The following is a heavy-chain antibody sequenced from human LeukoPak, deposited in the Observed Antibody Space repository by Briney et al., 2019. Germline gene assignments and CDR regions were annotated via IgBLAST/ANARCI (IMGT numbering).Heavy chain of an antibody. CDR2: MNPSGDTT. CDR1: GYHFTNYY. Sequence: ASVKVSCKTSGYHFTNYYMHWVRQAPGHGLEWMGIMNPSGDTTTYAEKFQGRVTMTRDTSTSTVYMELSSLRSEDTAVYYCARGGALRYFEWFSAYWGQGTLVTVSS. J-gene: IGHJ4*02. CDR3: ARGGALRYFEWFSAY. D-gene: IGHD3-9*01. V-gene: IGHV1-46*01.